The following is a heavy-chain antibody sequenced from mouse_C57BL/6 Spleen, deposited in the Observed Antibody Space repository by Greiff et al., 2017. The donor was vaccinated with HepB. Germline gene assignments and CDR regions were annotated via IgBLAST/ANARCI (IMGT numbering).Heavy chain of an antibody. CDR2: IRNKANNHAT. CDR3: TVGYYEEYFDY. Sequence: EVQVVESGGGLVQPGGSMKLSCAASGFTFSDAWMDWVRQSPEKGLEWVAEIRNKANNHATYYAESVKGRFTISRDDSKSSVYLQMNSLRAEDTGIYYCTVGYYEEYFDYWGQGTTLTVSS. D-gene: IGHD2-3*01. V-gene: IGHV6-6*01. J-gene: IGHJ2*01. CDR1: GFTFSDAW.